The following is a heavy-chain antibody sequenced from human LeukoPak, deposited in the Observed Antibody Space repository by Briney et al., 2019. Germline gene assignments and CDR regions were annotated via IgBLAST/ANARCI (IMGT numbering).Heavy chain of an antibody. CDR1: GFTFSNYA. CDR2: ISGSGGST. Sequence: PGGSLRLSCAASGFTFSNYAMSWVRQAPGKGLEWVSAISGSGGSTYYADSVKGRFTISRDNSKNTLYLQMNSLRAEDTAVYYCAKDHGGLSSGWPYYFDYWGQGTLVTVSS. D-gene: IGHD6-19*01. J-gene: IGHJ4*02. CDR3: AKDHGGLSSGWPYYFDY. V-gene: IGHV3-23*01.